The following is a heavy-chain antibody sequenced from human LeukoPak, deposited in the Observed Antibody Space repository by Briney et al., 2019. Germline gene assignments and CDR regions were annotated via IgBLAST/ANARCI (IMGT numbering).Heavy chain of an antibody. CDR2: INKDGTEK. J-gene: IGHJ6*04. CDR3: AIFAGAVPGNLLL. V-gene: IGHV3-7*01. Sequence: GGSLRLSCAASEFTSSAFWMTWVRRPPGKGLEWVANINKDGTEKEYVDSVKGRFSIFRDNAKNSVFLQMNSLRAEDTAVYYCAIFAGAVPGNLLLWGKGTTVIDSA. D-gene: IGHD2-8*02. CDR1: EFTSSAFW.